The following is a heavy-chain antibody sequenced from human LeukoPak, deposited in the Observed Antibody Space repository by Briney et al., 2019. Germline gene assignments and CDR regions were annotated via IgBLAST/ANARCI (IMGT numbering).Heavy chain of an antibody. V-gene: IGHV3-21*01. CDR3: ARDSGIRDSIDY. J-gene: IGHJ4*02. CDR1: GFTSSSYS. Sequence: GGSLRLSCAASGFTSSSYSMNWVRQAPGKGLEWVSSISSSSSYIFYADSVKGRFTISRDNAKNSLYLQMNSLRAEDTAVYYCARDSGIRDSIDYWGQGTLVTVSS. CDR2: ISSSSSYI. D-gene: IGHD3-10*01.